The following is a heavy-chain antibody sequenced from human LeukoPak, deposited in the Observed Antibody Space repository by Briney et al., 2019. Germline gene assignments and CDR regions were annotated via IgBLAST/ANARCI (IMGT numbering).Heavy chain of an antibody. CDR2: ISGSGGST. V-gene: IGHV3-23*01. D-gene: IGHD3-22*01. CDR3: AKDPSYDSSGYYYK. CDR1: GFTFSSYA. J-gene: IGHJ4*02. Sequence: GGSLRLSCAASGFTFSSYAMSWVRQAPGEGLEWVSAISGSGGSTYYADSVKGRFTISRDNSKNTLYLQMNSLRAEDTAVYYCAKDPSYDSSGYYYKWGQGTLVTVSS.